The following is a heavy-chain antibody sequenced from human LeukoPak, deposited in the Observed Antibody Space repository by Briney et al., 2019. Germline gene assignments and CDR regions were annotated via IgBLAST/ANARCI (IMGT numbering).Heavy chain of an antibody. CDR3: AKKEKEEWELSEAFDI. V-gene: IGHV3-23*01. CDR2: ISGSGGST. CDR1: GFTFSSYA. D-gene: IGHD1-26*01. Sequence: GGSLRLSCAASGFTFSSYAMSWVRQAPGKGLEWVSAISGSGGSTYYADSVKGRFTISRDNSKNTLYLQMNSLRAEDTAVYYCAKKEKEEWELSEAFDIWGQGTMVTVSS. J-gene: IGHJ3*02.